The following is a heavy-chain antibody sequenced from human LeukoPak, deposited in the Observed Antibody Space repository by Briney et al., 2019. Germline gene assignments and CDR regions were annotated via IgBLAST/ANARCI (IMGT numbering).Heavy chain of an antibody. CDR1: GFTVSSNY. J-gene: IGHJ4*02. D-gene: IGHD3-16*01. CDR2: IYTDGST. V-gene: IGHV3-53*01. CDR3: ARDRYSAGGVLD. Sequence: GGSLRLSCAASGFTVSSNYMSWVRQAPGKGLEWVSVIYTDGSTYYADSVKGRFTISRDNSKNTLSLQMNSLRAEDTAVYYCARDRYSAGGVLDWGQGILVTVSS.